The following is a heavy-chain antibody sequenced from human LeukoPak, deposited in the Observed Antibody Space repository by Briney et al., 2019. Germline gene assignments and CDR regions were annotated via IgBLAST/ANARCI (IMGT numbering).Heavy chain of an antibody. Sequence: GGSLRLSCSASGFTFSSYAMHWVRQAPGKGLEYVSAITSKGGSTYYADSVKGRFTISRDNSKNTLNLQMKCVKPEVKAVYYCAKEMGGRNYGNYFDNWGQGTLVTVSS. CDR1: GFTFSSYA. V-gene: IGHV3-64*04. CDR2: ITSKGGST. D-gene: IGHD3-10*01. CDR3: AKEMGGRNYGNYFDN. J-gene: IGHJ4*02.